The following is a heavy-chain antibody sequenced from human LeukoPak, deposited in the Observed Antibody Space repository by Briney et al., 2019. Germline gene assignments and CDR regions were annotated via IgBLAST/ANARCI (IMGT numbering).Heavy chain of an antibody. CDR1: GYTFTSYG. CDR2: ISAYNGNT. D-gene: IGHD2-15*01. Sequence: ASVKVSCKASGYTFTSYGISWVRQAPGQGLEWMGWISAYNGNTNYAQKLQGRVTMTTDTSTSTAYMELRSLRSDDTAVYYCARDGGLYCSGGSCYSSYYYMDVWGKGTTVTVSS. V-gene: IGHV1-18*01. CDR3: ARDGGLYCSGGSCYSSYYYMDV. J-gene: IGHJ6*03.